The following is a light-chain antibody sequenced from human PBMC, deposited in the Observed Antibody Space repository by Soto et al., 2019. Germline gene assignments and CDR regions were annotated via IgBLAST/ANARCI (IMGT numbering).Light chain of an antibody. CDR3: SSCSSSSPYV. CDR2: DVS. CDR1: SSDVGGYNC. V-gene: IGLV2-14*01. Sequence: QSVLIQPASVSGSPGQSITISCTGTSSDVGGYNCVSWYQQHPGKAPKVMIYDVSDRPSGVFSRFSGSKSGNTASLTISGLLSDDEAEYFCSSCSSSSPYVFGTGTKVTVL. J-gene: IGLJ1*01.